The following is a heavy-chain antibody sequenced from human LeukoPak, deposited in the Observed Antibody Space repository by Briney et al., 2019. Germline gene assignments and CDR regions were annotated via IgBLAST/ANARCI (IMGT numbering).Heavy chain of an antibody. CDR3: ARHLSIAARPDFDY. Sequence: GGSLRLSCAASGFTFSSYAMSWVRQAPGKVLEWGSSISGSGGSAYYADSVKGRFTISRDNSKNTLYLQMNSLRAEDTAVYYCARHLSIAARPDFDYWGQGTLVTVSS. D-gene: IGHD6-6*01. V-gene: IGHV3-23*01. CDR2: ISGSGGSA. J-gene: IGHJ4*02. CDR1: GFTFSSYA.